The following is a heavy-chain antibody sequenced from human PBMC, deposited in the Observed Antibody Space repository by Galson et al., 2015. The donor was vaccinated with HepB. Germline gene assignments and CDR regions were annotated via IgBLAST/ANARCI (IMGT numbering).Heavy chain of an antibody. CDR2: INPNSGGT. J-gene: IGHJ4*02. CDR1: GYTFTGYY. V-gene: IGHV1-2*02. D-gene: IGHD6-19*01. CDR3: ARSRSVQWPAPTFDY. Sequence: QSGAEVKKPGESLKISCKASGYTFTGYYMHWVRQAPGQGLEWMGWINPNSGGTNYAQKFQGRVTMTRDTSISTAYMELSRLRSDDTAVYYYARSRSVQWPAPTFDYWGQGTLVTVSS.